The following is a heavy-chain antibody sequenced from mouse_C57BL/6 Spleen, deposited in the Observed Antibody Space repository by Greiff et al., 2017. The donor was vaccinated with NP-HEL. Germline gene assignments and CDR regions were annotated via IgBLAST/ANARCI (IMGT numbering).Heavy chain of an antibody. CDR3: AKGPLTMITTGHYYAMDY. CDR2: IWRGGST. J-gene: IGHJ4*01. Sequence: QVQLKQSGPGLVQPSQSLSITCTVSGFSLTSYGVHWVRQSPGKGLEWLGVIWRGGSTDYNAAFMSRLSITKDNSKSQVFFKMNSLQADDTAIYYCAKGPLTMITTGHYYAMDYWGQGTSVTVSS. D-gene: IGHD2-4*01. V-gene: IGHV2-5*01. CDR1: GFSLTSYG.